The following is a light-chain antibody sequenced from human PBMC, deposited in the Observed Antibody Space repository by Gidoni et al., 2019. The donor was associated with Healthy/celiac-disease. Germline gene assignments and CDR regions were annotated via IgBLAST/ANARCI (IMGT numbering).Light chain of an antibody. CDR1: QSVSSSY. Sequence: EIVLTQSPGTLSLSPWERATLSCRASQSVSSSYLAWYQQRPGQAPRLLIYGASSRATGIPDRLSGSGSGTDFTLTISRLEPEDFAVYYCQQYGSSPVTFGQGTKLEIK. V-gene: IGKV3-20*01. CDR3: QQYGSSPVT. CDR2: GAS. J-gene: IGKJ2*01.